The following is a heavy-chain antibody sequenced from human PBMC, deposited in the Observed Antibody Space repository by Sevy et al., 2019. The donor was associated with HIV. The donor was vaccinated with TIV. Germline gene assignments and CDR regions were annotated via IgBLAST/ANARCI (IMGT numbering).Heavy chain of an antibody. J-gene: IGHJ6*02. V-gene: IGHV3-23*01. CDR1: GFTFRTYA. Sequence: GGSLRLSCAASGFTFRTYAMNWVRQAPGKGLEWVSSITTSGRYTYSADSVEGRFTISRDNSQNTVYLQMNSLRVDDTAVYYCAKGYCSGGSCRRDYYYYGMDAWGQGTTVTVS. CDR2: ITTSGRYT. D-gene: IGHD2-15*01. CDR3: AKGYCSGGSCRRDYYYYGMDA.